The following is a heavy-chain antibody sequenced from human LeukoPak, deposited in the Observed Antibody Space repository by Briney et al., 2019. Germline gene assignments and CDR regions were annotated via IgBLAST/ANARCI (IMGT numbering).Heavy chain of an antibody. CDR2: ISSSSSTI. V-gene: IGHV3-48*01. CDR3: ARDERLGRITMVRGVMDV. Sequence: PGESLRLSCAASGFTFSSYSMNWVRQAPGKGLEWVSYISSSSSTIYYADSVKGRFTISRDNAKNSLYLQMNSLRAEDTAVYYCARDERLGRITMVRGVMDVWGQGTTVTVSS. D-gene: IGHD3-10*01. J-gene: IGHJ6*02. CDR1: GFTFSSYS.